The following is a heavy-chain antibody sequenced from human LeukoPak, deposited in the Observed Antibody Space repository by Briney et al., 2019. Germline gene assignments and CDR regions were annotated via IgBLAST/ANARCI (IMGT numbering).Heavy chain of an antibody. D-gene: IGHD3-3*01. CDR1: GGSFSGYY. J-gene: IGHJ4*02. V-gene: IGHV4-34*01. CDR2: INHSGST. CDR3: ARGKPRYDFWSGYYRLAFDY. Sequence: SETLSLTCAVYGGSFSGYYWSWIRQPPAKGLEWIGEINHSGSTNYNPSLKSRVTISVDTSKNQFSLKLSSVTAADTAVYYCARGKPRYDFWSGYYRLAFDYWGQGTLVTVSS.